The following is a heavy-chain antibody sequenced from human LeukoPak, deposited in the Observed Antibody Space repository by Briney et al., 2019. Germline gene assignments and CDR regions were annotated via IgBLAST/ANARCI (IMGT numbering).Heavy chain of an antibody. CDR3: ARGVKYQLLLNWFDP. V-gene: IGHV4-34*01. D-gene: IGHD2-2*01. CDR2: INHSGST. Sequence: SETLSLTCVVYGGSFSGYYWSWIRQPPGKGLEWIGEINHSGSTNYNPSLKSRVTISVDTSKNQFSLKLSSVTAADTAVYYCARGVKYQLLLNWFDPWGQGTLVTVSS. J-gene: IGHJ5*02. CDR1: GGSFSGYY.